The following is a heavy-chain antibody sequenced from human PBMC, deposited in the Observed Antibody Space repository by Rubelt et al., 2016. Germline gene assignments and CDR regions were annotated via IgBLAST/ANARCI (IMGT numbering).Heavy chain of an antibody. CDR3: ARGLARAAAAPRRLWVDP. D-gene: IGHD6-13*01. Sequence: QLQLQESGPGLVKPSETLSLTCAVYGGSFSGYYWSWIRQPPGKGLEWIGEINHSGSTNYNPSLKSRVTISVDTSQNQVSLERSFVTAAETAVYYCARGLARAAAAPRRLWVDPRGQGTLVTVSS. CDR1: GGSFSGYY. CDR2: INHSGST. V-gene: IGHV4-34*01. J-gene: IGHJ5*02.